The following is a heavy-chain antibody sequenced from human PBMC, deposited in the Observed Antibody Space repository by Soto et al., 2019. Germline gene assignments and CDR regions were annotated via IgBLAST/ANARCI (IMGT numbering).Heavy chain of an antibody. Sequence: SETLSLTCAFYGGSFDDFYWSWVRQSPGKGLEWVGEISHDGGTNYSPSLASRVSISVDTSKKQFSLHLRSVTAADTGLYYCARGQLVWYGDLTPYHRDMDVWGQGTTVTVSS. D-gene: IGHD3-10*01. CDR1: GGSFDDFY. V-gene: IGHV4-34*01. J-gene: IGHJ6*02. CDR3: ARGQLVWYGDLTPYHRDMDV. CDR2: ISHDGGT.